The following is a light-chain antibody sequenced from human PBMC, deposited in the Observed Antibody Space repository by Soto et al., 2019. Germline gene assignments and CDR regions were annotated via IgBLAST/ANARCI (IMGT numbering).Light chain of an antibody. CDR3: QQRSNWPPIT. J-gene: IGKJ5*01. V-gene: IGKV3-11*01. CDR2: YAS. Sequence: EIVLTQSPATLSLSPGARATLSGRASQSVSIYLAWYQQKPGQAPRLLIYYASNRATGIPARFSGSGSGTDFTLTISSLEPEDFAVYYWQQRSNWPPITFGQGTRLDI. CDR1: QSVSIY.